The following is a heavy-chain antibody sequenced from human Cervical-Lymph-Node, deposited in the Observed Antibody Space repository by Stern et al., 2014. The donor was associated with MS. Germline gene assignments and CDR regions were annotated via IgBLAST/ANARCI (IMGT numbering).Heavy chain of an antibody. V-gene: IGHV1-69*06. CDR2: IIPFVGTA. D-gene: IGHD3-10*01. CDR3: ARGAGDNWFDP. CDR1: GG. Sequence: VQLVESGADVKKPGSSVRVSCKASGGISWLRQAPGQGLEWMGGIIPFVGTANYAQNFQGRLTITADISTNTTYKKLSRLRDVATAVSYCARGAGDNWFDPWGQGTLVSVSS. J-gene: IGHJ5*02.